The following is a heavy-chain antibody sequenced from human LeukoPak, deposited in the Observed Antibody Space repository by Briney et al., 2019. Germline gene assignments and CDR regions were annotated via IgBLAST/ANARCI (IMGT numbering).Heavy chain of an antibody. J-gene: IGHJ4*02. CDR1: GGTFSSYA. D-gene: IGHD6-19*01. Sequence: SVKVSCKASGGTFSSYAISWVRQAPGQGLERMGGIIPIFGTANYAQKFQGRVTITADESTSTAYMELSSLRSEDTAVYYCARDRSVAGTIIDYWGQGTLVTVSS. CDR3: ARDRSVAGTIIDY. CDR2: IIPIFGTA. V-gene: IGHV1-69*13.